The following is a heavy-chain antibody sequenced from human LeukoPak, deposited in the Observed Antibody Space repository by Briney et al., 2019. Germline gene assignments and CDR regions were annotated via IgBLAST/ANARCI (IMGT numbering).Heavy chain of an antibody. D-gene: IGHD2-2*01. Sequence: GGSLRLSCAASGFTFSSYEMNWVRQAPGKGLEWVSYISSSSSTIYYADSVKGRFTISRDNAKNSLYLQMNSLRAEDTAVYYCASFGRNVPAAMQPDYWGQGTLVTVSS. J-gene: IGHJ4*02. CDR2: ISSSSSTI. CDR3: ASFGRNVPAAMQPDY. CDR1: GFTFSSYE. V-gene: IGHV3-48*03.